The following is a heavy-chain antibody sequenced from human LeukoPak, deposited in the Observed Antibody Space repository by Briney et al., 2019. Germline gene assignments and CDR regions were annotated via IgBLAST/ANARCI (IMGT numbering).Heavy chain of an antibody. D-gene: IGHD5-24*01. J-gene: IGHJ4*02. CDR3: ARVLEMATVPLDY. CDR2: IYPGDSDP. CDR1: GYSFTSYW. V-gene: IGHV5-51*01. Sequence: GESLKISCKGSGYSFTSYWIGWVRQMPGKGLEGMGIIYPGDSDPRYSPSFQGQVTISADKSISTAYLQWSSLKASDTAMYYCARVLEMATVPLDYWGQGTLVTVSS.